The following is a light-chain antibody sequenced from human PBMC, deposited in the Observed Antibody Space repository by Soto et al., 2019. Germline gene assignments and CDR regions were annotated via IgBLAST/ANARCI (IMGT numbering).Light chain of an antibody. V-gene: IGLV2-11*01. Sequence: QSALTQPRSVSGSPGQSVTISCTGTSSDVGDYNYVSWYQQYPGKAPKLVIYDVSKRPSGVPDRFSGSKSGNTASLVSSGLQAEDEADYYWCSFAGSYTFWVFGGGTKVTVL. CDR1: SSDVGDYNY. J-gene: IGLJ3*02. CDR3: CSFAGSYTFWV. CDR2: DVS.